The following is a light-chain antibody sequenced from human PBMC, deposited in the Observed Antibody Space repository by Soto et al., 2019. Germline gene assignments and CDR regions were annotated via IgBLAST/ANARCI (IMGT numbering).Light chain of an antibody. V-gene: IGKV3-15*01. CDR3: QQYNNWPPWT. CDR1: QSVRSN. Sequence: EFVLTQSPGTLSLSPGERATLSCRASQSVRSNLAWYQQKPGQAPRLLIYGASTRAAGNPARFSGSGSGTEFTLTISSLQSEDFAVYYCQQYNNWPPWTFGQGTKVDIK. J-gene: IGKJ1*01. CDR2: GAS.